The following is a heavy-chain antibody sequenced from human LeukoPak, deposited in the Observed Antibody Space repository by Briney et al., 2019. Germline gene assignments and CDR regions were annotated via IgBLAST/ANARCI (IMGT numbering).Heavy chain of an antibody. Sequence: PEGSLRLSCAASGFTFSSYSMNWVRQAPGKGLEWVSIIYSGGRTYYADSAKGRFTISRDIFKNTVYLQMNSLRAEDTAVYYCARSPTAVTLYFDYWGQGTLVTVSS. V-gene: IGHV3-53*01. D-gene: IGHD4-23*01. CDR1: GFTFSSYS. CDR2: IYSGGRT. CDR3: ARSPTAVTLYFDY. J-gene: IGHJ4*02.